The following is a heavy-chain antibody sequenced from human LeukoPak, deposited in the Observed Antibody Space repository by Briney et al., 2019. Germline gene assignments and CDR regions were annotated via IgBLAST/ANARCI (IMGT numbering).Heavy chain of an antibody. Sequence: GGSLRLSCAASGFSCSDSAMDWVRQAPGKGLEWVSTTTGRGDNTHYADSVEGRFTFSRDNPKNTLYLQMNSLGVDDTAVYYCTRDATEYVRAPADWGQGTLHTVSS. D-gene: IGHD3-16*01. V-gene: IGHV3-23*01. CDR3: TRDATEYVRAPAD. J-gene: IGHJ4*02. CDR1: GFSCSDSA. CDR2: TTGRGDNT.